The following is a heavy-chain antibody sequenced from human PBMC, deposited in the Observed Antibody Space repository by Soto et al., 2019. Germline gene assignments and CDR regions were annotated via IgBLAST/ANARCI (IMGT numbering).Heavy chain of an antibody. CDR1: GESIATGAFY. Sequence: SETLPLTCTVSGESIATGAFYWSWIRLQSGKGPEWIGSIFYAGDTYYNPSLKSRVEISLDGSQNQFSLNLRSVTAADTAVYYCAREGDYRTWFEPWGPGTLVTVSS. J-gene: IGHJ5*02. CDR3: AREGDYRTWFEP. V-gene: IGHV4-31*03. CDR2: IFYAGDT. D-gene: IGHD4-17*01.